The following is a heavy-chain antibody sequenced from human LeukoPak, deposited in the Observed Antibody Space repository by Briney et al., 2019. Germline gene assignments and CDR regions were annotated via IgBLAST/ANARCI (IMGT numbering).Heavy chain of an antibody. V-gene: IGHV3-21*01. CDR3: ARDRDTIFGVVMNFDY. Sequence: KPGGSLRLSCAASGFTFSSYSMNWVRQAPGKGLEWVSSISSSSSYIYYADSVKGRFTISRDNAKNSLYLQMNSLRAEDTAVYYCARDRDTIFGVVMNFDYWGQGTLVTVSS. J-gene: IGHJ4*02. CDR2: ISSSSSYI. CDR1: GFTFSSYS. D-gene: IGHD3-3*01.